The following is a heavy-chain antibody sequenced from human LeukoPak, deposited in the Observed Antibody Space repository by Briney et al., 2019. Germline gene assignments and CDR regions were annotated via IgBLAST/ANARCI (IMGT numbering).Heavy chain of an antibody. D-gene: IGHD3-22*01. CDR3: ARAGGGKDYYDRSGYYEDPLDP. CDR2: FIPIFGTA. CDR1: GGTFSSYA. J-gene: IGHJ5*02. V-gene: IGHV1-69*05. Sequence: GSSVKVSCKASGGTFSSYAISWVRQAPGQGLEWMGGFIPIFGTANYDQKFQGRVTITTDESTSTAYMELSSLRSEDTAVYYCARAGGGKDYYDRSGYYEDPLDPWGQGTLVTVSS.